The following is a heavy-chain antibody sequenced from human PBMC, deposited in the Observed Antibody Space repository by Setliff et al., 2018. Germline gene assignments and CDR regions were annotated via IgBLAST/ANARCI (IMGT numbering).Heavy chain of an antibody. Sequence: SLTCSVSGDSISIGAYFWSWIRHRPGEGLEYIGHITSSGYTNYSPSLQGRVAISEDTSENQFSLKLSSVTAADTAIYFCVRGRTSGLFLSRFDPWGQGTLVTVSS. V-gene: IGHV4-31*03. CDR2: ITSSGYT. D-gene: IGHD2-21*01. CDR1: GDSISIGAYF. J-gene: IGHJ5*02. CDR3: VRGRTSGLFLSRFDP.